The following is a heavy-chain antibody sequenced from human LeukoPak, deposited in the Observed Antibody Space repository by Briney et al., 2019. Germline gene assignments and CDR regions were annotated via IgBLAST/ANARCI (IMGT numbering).Heavy chain of an antibody. V-gene: IGHV3-23*01. CDR1: GFTFSSYA. CDR3: ARDTVD. D-gene: IGHD4-17*01. CDR2: ISASGST. Sequence: SGGSLRLSCAASGFTFSSYALSWVRQAPGKGLEWVSVISASGSTEYADSVKGRFIISTDNSNNMLFLQMNNLRSEDTGLYFCARDTVDWGQGTLVTVSS. J-gene: IGHJ4*02.